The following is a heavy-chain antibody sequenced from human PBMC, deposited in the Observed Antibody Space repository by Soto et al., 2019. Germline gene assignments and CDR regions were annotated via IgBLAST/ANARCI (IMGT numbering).Heavy chain of an antibody. V-gene: IGHV1-3*01. D-gene: IGHD3-10*01. CDR1: GYTFTTYP. Sequence: QVQLVQSGAEVKKPGASVKVSCKTSGYTFTTYPMHWVRQAPGQRLEWMGWINAGNGNTKYSQKFQGRVTITRDTSASTAYMELSSLRSEDTAVYYCARGLTMVRGLIWDAFDMWGQGTMVTVSS. J-gene: IGHJ3*02. CDR2: INAGNGNT. CDR3: ARGLTMVRGLIWDAFDM.